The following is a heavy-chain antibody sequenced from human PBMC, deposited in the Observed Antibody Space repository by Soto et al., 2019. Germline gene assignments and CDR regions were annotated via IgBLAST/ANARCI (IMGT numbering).Heavy chain of an antibody. J-gene: IGHJ6*02. Sequence: AGGSLRLSCAASGFTFSSYAMHWVRQAPGKGLEWVAVISYDGSNKYYADSVKGRFTISRDNSKNTLYLQMNSLRAEDTAVYYCARDGGGAARRFYYYYGMDVWGQGTTVPVSS. V-gene: IGHV3-30-3*01. CDR3: ARDGGGAARRFYYYYGMDV. CDR2: ISYDGSNK. D-gene: IGHD6-6*01. CDR1: GFTFSSYA.